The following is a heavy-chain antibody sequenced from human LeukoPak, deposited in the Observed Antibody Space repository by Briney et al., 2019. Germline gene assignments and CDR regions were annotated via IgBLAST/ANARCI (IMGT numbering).Heavy chain of an antibody. J-gene: IGHJ4*02. CDR2: IRNKANGGTA. CDR1: GFTFSDYY. Sequence: GGSLRLSCAASGFTFSDYYMTWVRQAPGKGLEWVGFIRNKANGGTADYAASVKGRFTISRDDSKTLAYLQMNSLKTEDTAVYYCSRAYSTGWLGINDFWGQGALVTVSS. CDR3: SRAYSTGWLGINDF. V-gene: IGHV3-71*01. D-gene: IGHD6-19*01.